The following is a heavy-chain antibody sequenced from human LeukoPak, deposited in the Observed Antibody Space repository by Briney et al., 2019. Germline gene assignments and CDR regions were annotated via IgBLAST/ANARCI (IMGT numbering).Heavy chain of an antibody. CDR3: AKNEGLTTYAFDI. D-gene: IGHD4-17*01. Sequence: GGSLRLSCAASGFTFSSYGMHWVRQAPGKGLEWVAFIRYDGSNKYYADSVKGRFTISRDNSKNTLYLQMNSLRAEDTAVYYCAKNEGLTTYAFDIWGQGTMVTVSS. CDR2: IRYDGSNK. V-gene: IGHV3-30*02. J-gene: IGHJ3*02. CDR1: GFTFSSYG.